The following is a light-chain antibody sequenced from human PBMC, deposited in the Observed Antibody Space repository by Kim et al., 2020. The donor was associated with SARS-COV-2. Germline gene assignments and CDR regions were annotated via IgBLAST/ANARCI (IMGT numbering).Light chain of an antibody. J-gene: IGKJ2*01. Sequence: EIVMTQSPATLSLSPGERGTLSCRASQSISTNLAWYQQKPGQAPRLLIYGASTRATGIPARFSGSGSGTEFTLTISSLQSEDFAVYYCQQYNDWFYTFGQGTKLEI. CDR1: QSISTN. V-gene: IGKV3-15*01. CDR2: GAS. CDR3: QQYNDWFYT.